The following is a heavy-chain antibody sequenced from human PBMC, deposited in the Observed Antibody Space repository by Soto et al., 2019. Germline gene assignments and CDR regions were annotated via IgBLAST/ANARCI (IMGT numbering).Heavy chain of an antibody. D-gene: IGHD2-15*01. CDR2: IFYGGST. J-gene: IGHJ6*03. CDR1: GGSISSSGYY. Sequence: QLQLQESGPGLVKPSETLSLTCTVSGGSISSSGYYWGWVRQPPGKGLEWIGNIFYGGSTYYNPSLRSRVTISVDTSKNQYSLKLSSVTAADTAVYYCASLGYCSGGSCYRNYYYMDVWGKGTTVTVSS. V-gene: IGHV4-39*01. CDR3: ASLGYCSGGSCYRNYYYMDV.